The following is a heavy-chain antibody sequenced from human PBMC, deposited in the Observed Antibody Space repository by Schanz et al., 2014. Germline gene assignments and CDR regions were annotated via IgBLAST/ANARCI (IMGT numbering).Heavy chain of an antibody. CDR1: GFNSDDYA. D-gene: IGHD3-10*01. CDR3: AKGRFGELSAFDI. Sequence: EVQVVESGGGLVHPGGSLRISCTASGFNSDDYAMHWVRQAPGKGLEWVSNIPWNGAAIGYAGSVRGRFTISRDNTKNTLYLQMNSLRAADTAVYYCAKGRFGELSAFDIWGQGTWVTVSS. J-gene: IGHJ3*02. V-gene: IGHV3-9*02. CDR2: IPWNGAAI.